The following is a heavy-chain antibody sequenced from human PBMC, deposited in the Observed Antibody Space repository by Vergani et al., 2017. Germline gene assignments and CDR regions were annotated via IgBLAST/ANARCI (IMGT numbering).Heavy chain of an antibody. CDR2: IIPIFGTA. CDR3: ARDQPTYYDYVWGSTRGPGQGYFDY. V-gene: IGHV1-69*05. Sequence: QVQLVQSGAEVKKPGSSVKVSCKASGGTFSSYAISWVRQAPGQGLEWMGGIIPIFGTANYAQKFQGRVTITRDTSASTAYMELSSLRSEDTAVYYCARDQPTYYDYVWGSTRGPGQGYFDYWGQGTLVTVSS. CDR1: GGTFSSYA. D-gene: IGHD3-16*01. J-gene: IGHJ4*02.